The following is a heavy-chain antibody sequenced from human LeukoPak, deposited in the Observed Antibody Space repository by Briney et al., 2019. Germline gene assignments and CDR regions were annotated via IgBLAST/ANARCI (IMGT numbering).Heavy chain of an antibody. J-gene: IGHJ4*02. V-gene: IGHV4-39*07. CDR3: ARGGLRGYSYGQRFDY. CDR2: FFFGGSA. D-gene: IGHD5-18*01. CDR1: GGSISSTSYY. Sequence: SETLSLTCDVSGGSISSTSYYWEWIRQPPGKGLEWIGSFFFGGSAYNNPSLKGRVTISVDTSKNQLSLKLNSVSVADTAVYYCARGGLRGYSYGQRFDYWGQGILVTVSS.